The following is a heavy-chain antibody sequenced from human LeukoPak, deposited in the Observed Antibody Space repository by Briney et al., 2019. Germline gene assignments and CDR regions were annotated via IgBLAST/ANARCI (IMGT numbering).Heavy chain of an antibody. D-gene: IGHD3-9*01. Sequence: SQTLSLTCTVSGGSISSGGYYWSWMRQHPGKGVEWIGYIYYSGSTYYNPSLKSRVTISVDTSKNQFSLKLSSVTAADTAVYYCARGRYDILTGFRPAVFDYWGQGTLVTVSS. J-gene: IGHJ4*02. V-gene: IGHV4-31*03. CDR3: ARGRYDILTGFRPAVFDY. CDR2: IYYSGST. CDR1: GGSISSGGYY.